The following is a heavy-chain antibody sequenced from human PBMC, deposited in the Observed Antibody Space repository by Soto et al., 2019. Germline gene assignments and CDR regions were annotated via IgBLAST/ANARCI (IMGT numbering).Heavy chain of an antibody. V-gene: IGHV4-30-4*01. D-gene: IGHD2-15*01. J-gene: IGHJ4*02. CDR3: ARDFRAATGY. CDR2: IYYSGST. CDR1: GGSIISGDYY. Sequence: QVQLQESGPGLVKPSQTLSLTCTVSGGSIISGDYYWSWIRHPPGKGLEWIGYIYYSGSTYYNPSLKRRVTISVDTSKNQFSLKLSSVTAADTAVYYCARDFRAATGYWGQGTLVTVSS.